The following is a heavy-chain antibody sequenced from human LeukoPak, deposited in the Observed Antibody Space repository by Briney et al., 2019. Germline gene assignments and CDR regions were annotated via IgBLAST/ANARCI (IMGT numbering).Heavy chain of an antibody. J-gene: IGHJ4*02. V-gene: IGHV4-59*01. CDR3: AREYDGVVDY. CDR1: GGSISSYY. CDR2: IYYSGST. D-gene: IGHD3-3*01. Sequence: SEILSLTCTVSGGSISSYYWSWIRQPPGKGLEWIGYIYYSGSTNYNPSLKSRVTISVDTSKNQFSLKLSSVTAADTAVYYCAREYDGVVDYWGQGTLVTVSS.